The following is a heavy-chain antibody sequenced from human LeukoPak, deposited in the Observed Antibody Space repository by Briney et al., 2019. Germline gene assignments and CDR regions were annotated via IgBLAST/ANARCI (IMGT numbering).Heavy chain of an antibody. CDR3: ARAGRLLFDY. D-gene: IGHD6-25*01. J-gene: IGHJ4*02. CDR1: GGSFSGYY. CDR2: IYHSGST. Sequence: PSETLSLTCAVSGGSFSGYYWSWIRQPPGKGLEWVGDIYHSGSTNYNPSLKSRVTITVDTFKTPFSLEMSSVTAADTAVYYCARAGRLLFDYWGQGTLVTVSS. V-gene: IGHV4-34*01.